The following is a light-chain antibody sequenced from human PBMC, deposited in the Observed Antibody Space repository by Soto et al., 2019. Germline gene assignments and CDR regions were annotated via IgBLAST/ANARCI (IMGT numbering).Light chain of an antibody. J-gene: IGLJ1*01. CDR3: SSHAGSSAFYV. Sequence: QSVLTQPASVSGSPGQSITISCTGTSSDIGAYDYVSWYQQYPGRVPKLLIHEVTNRPSGVSDRFSGSKSGNTASLTISGLQTEDEADYYCSSHAGSSAFYVFGTGTKAHRP. CDR1: SSDIGAYDY. CDR2: EVT. V-gene: IGLV2-14*01.